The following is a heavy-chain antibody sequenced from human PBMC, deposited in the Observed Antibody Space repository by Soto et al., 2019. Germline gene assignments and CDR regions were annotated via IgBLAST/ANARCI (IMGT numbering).Heavy chain of an antibody. D-gene: IGHD6-19*01. CDR2: ISFDGRKE. CDR1: EFTFSSYA. J-gene: IGHJ6*02. Sequence: QLVESGGRGVQPGRSLRLSCEASEFTFSSYAMHRVRQAPGRGLEWVALISFDGRKEYYADSVKGRFIVSRDNSRSMVYLQMDSLRPDDTAIYYFARPIPQWSYHCGRDVWGEGTTVTVSS. V-gene: IGHV3-30*03. CDR3: ARPIPQWSYHCGRDV.